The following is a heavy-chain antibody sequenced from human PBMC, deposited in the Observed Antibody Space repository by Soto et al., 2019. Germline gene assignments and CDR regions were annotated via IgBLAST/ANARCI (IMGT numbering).Heavy chain of an antibody. CDR2: IIPIFGTA. CDR3: ASRTYTGSYYEGNWFDP. V-gene: IGHV1-69*13. CDR1: GGTFSSYA. Sequence: SVKVSCKASGGTFSSYAISWVRQAPGQGLEWMGGIIPIFGTANYAQTFQGRVTINADESTSTAYMELRSLRSEDTAVYYCASRTYTGSYYEGNWFDPWGQGTLVTVSS. J-gene: IGHJ5*02. D-gene: IGHD1-26*01.